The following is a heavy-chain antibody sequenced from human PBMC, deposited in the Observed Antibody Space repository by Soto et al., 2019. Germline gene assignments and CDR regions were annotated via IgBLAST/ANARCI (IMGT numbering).Heavy chain of an antibody. V-gene: IGHV1-69*12. Sequence: QVQLVQSGAEVKKPGSSVKVSCKASGGTFSSYAISWVRQAPGQGLEWMGGIIPMFGTTNYAQKFQGRVTITADQSXSXPYMELSSLRSEDTAVYYCARVVTVVKSFHYWYFDLWGRGTLVTVSS. J-gene: IGHJ2*01. CDR2: IIPMFGTT. CDR3: ARVVTVVKSFHYWYFDL. CDR1: GGTFSSYA. D-gene: IGHD2-15*01.